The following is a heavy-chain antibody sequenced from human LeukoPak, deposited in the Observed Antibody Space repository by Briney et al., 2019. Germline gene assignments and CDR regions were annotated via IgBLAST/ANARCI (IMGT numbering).Heavy chain of an antibody. J-gene: IGHJ4*02. V-gene: IGHV3-23*01. CDR1: RFTLSRYV. CDR2: ISGSGGST. D-gene: IGHD2-2*01. CDR3: AKTDIVVRPAPYYFDY. Sequence: PGGSLRLSCAPSRFTLSRYVMSSVREAPGQGLGWVSVISGSGGSTYYADSVKGRFTICRDNSKNTLYLQMNSLRAEDTAVDYCAKTDIVVRPAPYYFDYWGQGTLVTVSS.